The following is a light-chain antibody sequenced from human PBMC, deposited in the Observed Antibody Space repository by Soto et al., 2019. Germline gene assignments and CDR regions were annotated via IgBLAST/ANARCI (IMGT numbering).Light chain of an antibody. J-gene: IGKJ2*01. CDR2: GAS. CDR1: QSLSSTY. Sequence: EIVLTQSPGTLPLSPGERATLSCRVSQSLSSTYLAWYQQKHGKAPRLLIYGASNRATCIPDRFSGRGSGTSFTLTFHWLKHEVCGLYAGQQYGSSSLSFGHGT. V-gene: IGKV3-20*01. CDR3: QQYGSSSLS.